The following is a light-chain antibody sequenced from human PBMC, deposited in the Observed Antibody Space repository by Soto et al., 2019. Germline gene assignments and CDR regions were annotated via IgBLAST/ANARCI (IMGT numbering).Light chain of an antibody. V-gene: IGKV3-20*01. CDR2: GAS. CDR1: QSVSSSY. Sequence: EIVLTQSPGTLSLSPGERATLSCRASQSVSSSYLAWYQQTPGQAPRLLIYGASSRATGIPDRFSGSGSGTDFSLTISRLEPEDFAVYYCQHYGKSPITFGQGTRLEIK. CDR3: QHYGKSPIT. J-gene: IGKJ5*01.